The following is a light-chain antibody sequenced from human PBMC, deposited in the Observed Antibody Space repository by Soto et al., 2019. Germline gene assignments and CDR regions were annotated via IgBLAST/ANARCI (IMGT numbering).Light chain of an antibody. CDR1: QSVNSN. Sequence: EIVMTQSPATLSVSPGERDTLSCMASQSVNSNLAWYQQKPGQAPRLLIYGASSRATGIPARFSGSGSGTEFTLTITSLQSEDFAVYYCQQYNSWPRTFGQGTKVEIK. V-gene: IGKV3-15*01. CDR3: QQYNSWPRT. J-gene: IGKJ1*01. CDR2: GAS.